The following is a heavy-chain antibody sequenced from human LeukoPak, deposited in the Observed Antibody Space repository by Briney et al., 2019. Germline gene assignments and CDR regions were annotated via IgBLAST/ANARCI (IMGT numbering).Heavy chain of an antibody. J-gene: IGHJ4*02. CDR3: ARTAKTYYYDSSGYYSDGY. V-gene: IGHV7-4-1*02. Sequence: ASVKVSCKASGYTFTSYAMNWVRQAPGQGLEWMGWINTNTGNPTYAQGFTGRFVFSLDTSVSTAYLRISSLKAEDTAVYYCARTAKTYYYDSSGYYSDGYWGQGTLVTVSS. CDR2: INTNTGNP. D-gene: IGHD3-22*01. CDR1: GYTFTSYA.